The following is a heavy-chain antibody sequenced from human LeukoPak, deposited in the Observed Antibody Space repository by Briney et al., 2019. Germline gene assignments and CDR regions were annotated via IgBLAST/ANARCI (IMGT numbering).Heavy chain of an antibody. Sequence: ASVKVSCKASGYTFTGYYMHWVRQAPGQGREWMGWINPNSGGTNYAQKFQGRVTMTRDTSISTAYMEQSRLRSDDTAVYYCAREVDYGVGPPRDYWGQGTLVTVSS. CDR3: AREVDYGVGPPRDY. CDR2: INPNSGGT. CDR1: GYTFTGYY. J-gene: IGHJ4*02. V-gene: IGHV1-2*02. D-gene: IGHD4-17*01.